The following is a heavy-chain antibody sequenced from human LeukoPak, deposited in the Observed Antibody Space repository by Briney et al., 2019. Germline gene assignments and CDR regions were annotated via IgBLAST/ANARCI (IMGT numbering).Heavy chain of an antibody. V-gene: IGHV1-46*02. D-gene: IGHD4-11*01. CDR2: IHPDGGST. J-gene: IGHJ4*02. CDR1: GYNFNDYY. CDR3: ARAFNSIQPLDY. Sequence: ASVKVSCKASGYNFNDYYIYWVRQAPGHGLESMRYIHPDGGSTNHAQKFQGRVTMTSDMSTNTVYMELRSLRSEDTAMYYCARAFNSIQPLDYWGQGTLVTVSS.